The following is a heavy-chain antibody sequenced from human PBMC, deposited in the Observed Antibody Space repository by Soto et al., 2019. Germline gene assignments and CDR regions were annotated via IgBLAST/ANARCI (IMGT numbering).Heavy chain of an antibody. J-gene: IGHJ6*02. CDR1: GVTFGSYA. D-gene: IGHD1-7*01. V-gene: IGHV3-30-3*01. CDR2: ISYDGGNK. Sequence: GGALRVYCAASGVTFGSYAMHWVRQAPGKGLVWVAVISYDGGNKVYADSVKGRFTISRDNSGKTLYLQMNSLRTEDSAVFFCARGGRGGTTRRGYYYYGMDVWGRGTTVPVSS. CDR3: ARGGRGGTTRRGYYYYGMDV.